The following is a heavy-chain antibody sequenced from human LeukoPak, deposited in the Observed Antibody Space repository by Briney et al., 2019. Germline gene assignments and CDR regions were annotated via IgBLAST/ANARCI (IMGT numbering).Heavy chain of an antibody. V-gene: IGHV3-7*01. CDR1: GFTFSSYW. D-gene: IGHD3-3*01. Sequence: GGSLRLSCAASGFTFSSYWMSWVRQAPGKGLEWVANIKQDGSEKYYVDSVKGRFTISRDNAKNSLYLQMNSPRAEDTAVYYCARDGPYYDFWSGYYSYYFDYWGQGTLVTVSS. J-gene: IGHJ4*02. CDR2: IKQDGSEK. CDR3: ARDGPYYDFWSGYYSYYFDY.